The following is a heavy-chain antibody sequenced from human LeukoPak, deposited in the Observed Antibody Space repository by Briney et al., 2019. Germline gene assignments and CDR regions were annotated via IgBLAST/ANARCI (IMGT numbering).Heavy chain of an antibody. D-gene: IGHD6-19*01. CDR3: VKNDGWFHLAQ. J-gene: IGHJ4*02. Sequence: GGSLRLSCAVSGFNFRDHWMDWVRQAPGKGLQWVGHIKNDGSETYYLDSLKGRFSISRDNTNNALYLQMNSLRVGDTAVYYCVKNDGWFHLAQWGQGTLVTVSS. CDR1: GFNFRDHW. V-gene: IGHV3-7*03. CDR2: IKNDGSET.